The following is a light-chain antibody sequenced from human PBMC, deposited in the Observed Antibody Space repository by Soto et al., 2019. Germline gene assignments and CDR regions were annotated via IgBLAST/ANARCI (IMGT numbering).Light chain of an antibody. CDR1: SSNIGSNY. J-gene: IGLJ2*01. CDR3: GGWDASLSGPV. CDR2: RNN. Sequence: QSVLTQPPSASGTPGQRVNISCSGSSSNIGSNYVYWYRQFPGTAPKLLIQRNNQRPSGVPARFSGSKSGTYASLAISGLRSADEADYYCGGWDASLSGPVFGGGTKVTVL. V-gene: IGLV1-47*01.